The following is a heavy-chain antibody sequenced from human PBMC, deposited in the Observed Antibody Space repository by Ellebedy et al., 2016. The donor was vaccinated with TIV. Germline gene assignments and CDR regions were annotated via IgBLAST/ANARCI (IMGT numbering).Heavy chain of an antibody. V-gene: IGHV1-69*13. Sequence: SVKVSCXASGGTFSSYAISWVRQAPGQGLEWMGGIIPIFGTANYAQKFQGRVTITADESTSTAYMELSSLRSEDTAVYYCARDLDYDFWSGYPPDAFDIWGQGTMVTVSS. D-gene: IGHD3-3*01. J-gene: IGHJ3*02. CDR3: ARDLDYDFWSGYPPDAFDI. CDR2: IIPIFGTA. CDR1: GGTFSSYA.